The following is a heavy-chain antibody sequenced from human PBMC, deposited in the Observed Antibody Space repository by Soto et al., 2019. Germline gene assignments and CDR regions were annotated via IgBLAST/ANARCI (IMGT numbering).Heavy chain of an antibody. CDR1: GGSISSSNW. CDR3: ARAVGPDTLFDY. D-gene: IGHD3-16*01. CDR2: IYHSGST. Sequence: QVQLQESGPGLVKPSGTLSLTCAVSGGSISSSNWWSWVRQPPGKGLEWIGEIYHSGSTNYNPSLKRRVTRSVDKSKNQFSLKLRSVTAADTAVYYCARAVGPDTLFDYWGQGTLVTVSS. V-gene: IGHV4-4*02. J-gene: IGHJ4*02.